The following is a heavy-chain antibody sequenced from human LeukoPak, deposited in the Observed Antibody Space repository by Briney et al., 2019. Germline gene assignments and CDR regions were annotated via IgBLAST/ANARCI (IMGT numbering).Heavy chain of an antibody. CDR2: IIPIFGTA. V-gene: IGHV1-69*05. J-gene: IGHJ3*02. CDR1: GGTFSIYA. CDR3: ARDGTAVVVVAATHRAFDI. D-gene: IGHD2-15*01. Sequence: SVKVSCKASGGTFSIYAISWVRQAPGQGLEWMGRIIPIFGTANYAQKFQGRVTITTDESTSTAYMELSSLRSEDTAVYYCARDGTAVVVVAATHRAFDIWGQGTMVTVSS.